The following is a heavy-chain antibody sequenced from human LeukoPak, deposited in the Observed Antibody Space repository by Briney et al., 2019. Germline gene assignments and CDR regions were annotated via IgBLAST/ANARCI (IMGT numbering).Heavy chain of an antibody. D-gene: IGHD3-3*01. Sequence: GGSLRLSCVASGFTFSSYAMSWVRQTPGKGLEWVSAISGSGGSTYYADSVKGRFTISRDNSKNTLYLQMNSLRAEDTAVYYCAKDTTAYYDFWSGYPPTYYYYGMDVWGQGTTVTVSS. CDR3: AKDTTAYYDFWSGYPPTYYYYGMDV. CDR1: GFTFSSYA. J-gene: IGHJ6*02. CDR2: ISGSGGST. V-gene: IGHV3-23*01.